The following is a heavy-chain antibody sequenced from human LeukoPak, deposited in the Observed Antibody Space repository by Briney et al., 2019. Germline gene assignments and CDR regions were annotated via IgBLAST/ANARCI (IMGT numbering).Heavy chain of an antibody. Sequence: ASVKVSCKASGYTFTGYYMLWVRQAPGQGLEWMGWINPNSGGTNYAQKFQGRVTMTRDTSISTAYMELSRLRSDDTAVYYCAREAMEVSTTGVDPWGQGTLVTVSS. J-gene: IGHJ5*02. CDR1: GYTFTGYY. CDR2: INPNSGGT. CDR3: AREAMEVSTTGVDP. D-gene: IGHD1-14*01. V-gene: IGHV1-2*02.